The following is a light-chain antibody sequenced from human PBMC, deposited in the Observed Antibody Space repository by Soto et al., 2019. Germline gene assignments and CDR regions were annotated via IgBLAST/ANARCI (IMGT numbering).Light chain of an antibody. V-gene: IGKV3-20*01. CDR1: QSIGSSF. Sequence: EIVLTQSPGTLSLSPGEGAALSCRASQSIGSSFLAWYQQKPGQAPRLLIYGASSRATSIPDRFSGSGSETDFPLTISRLEHEDFAVDYCHQYDSAPYTFGQGTKLEIK. CDR2: GAS. CDR3: HQYDSAPYT. J-gene: IGKJ2*01.